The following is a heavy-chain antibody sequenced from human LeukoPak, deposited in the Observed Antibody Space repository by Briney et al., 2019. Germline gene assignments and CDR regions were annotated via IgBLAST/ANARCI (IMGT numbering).Heavy chain of an antibody. V-gene: IGHV3-21*01. Sequence: GGSLRLSCAASGFTFSSYSMNWVRQAPGKGLEWVSSISSSYIYYADSVKGRFTISRDNAKNSLYLQMNSLRAEDTAVYYCARDRTRYGDYVYYYYGMDVWGQGTTVTVSS. CDR2: ISSSYI. D-gene: IGHD4-17*01. J-gene: IGHJ6*02. CDR3: ARDRTRYGDYVYYYYGMDV. CDR1: GFTFSSYS.